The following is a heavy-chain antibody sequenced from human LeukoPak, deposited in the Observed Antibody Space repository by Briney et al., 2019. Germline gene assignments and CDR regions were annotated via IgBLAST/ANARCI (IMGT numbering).Heavy chain of an antibody. CDR2: IKSKTDGGTR. D-gene: IGHD6-6*01. CDR3: TTDRPSGEDAFDI. J-gene: IGHJ3*02. Sequence: GGSLRLSCAASGFTFNNVWMSWVRQAPGKGLEWVGRIKSKTDGGTRDYAAPVKARFTISRDDSKNTLYLQMNSLKTKDTAVYYCTTDRPSGEDAFDIWGQGTMVTVSS. V-gene: IGHV3-15*01. CDR1: GFTFNNVW.